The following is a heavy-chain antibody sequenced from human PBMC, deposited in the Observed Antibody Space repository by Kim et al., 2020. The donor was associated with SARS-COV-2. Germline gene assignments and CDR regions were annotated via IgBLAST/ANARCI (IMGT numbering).Heavy chain of an antibody. CDR1: GCSISSSSYY. Sequence: SETLSLTCTVSGCSISSSSYYWGWIRQPPGKGLEWFGSIYYSGSTYYNPSLKRRVTISVDTSKNQFPLKLSSVTAADTAVYYCAGGGYFYWLLQADYYY. CDR2: IYYSGST. CDR3: AGGGYFYWLLQADYYY. V-gene: IGHV4-39*01. D-gene: IGHD3-9*01. J-gene: IGHJ6*01.